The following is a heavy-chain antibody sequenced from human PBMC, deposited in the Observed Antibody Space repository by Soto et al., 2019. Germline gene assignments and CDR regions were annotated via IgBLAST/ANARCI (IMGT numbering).Heavy chain of an antibody. D-gene: IGHD3-9*01. CDR3: AKKRYFDWSGVGNWFDP. V-gene: IGHV3-23*01. Sequence: GGSLRLSCAASGFTFSSYAMTWVRQAPGKGLEWVSAISDIGGSTYYADSVKGRFTISRDNSKNTLYLQMNSLRAEDMAVYYCAKKRYFDWSGVGNWFDPWGQGTLVTVAS. CDR1: GFTFSSYA. J-gene: IGHJ5*02. CDR2: ISDIGGST.